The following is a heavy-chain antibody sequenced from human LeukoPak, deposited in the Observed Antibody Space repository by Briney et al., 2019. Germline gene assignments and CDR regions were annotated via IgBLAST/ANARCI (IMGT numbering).Heavy chain of an antibody. J-gene: IGHJ6*03. CDR1: GGSISSGSYY. Sequence: PSETLSLTCTVSGGSISSGSYYWSWIRQPAGKGLEWIGRVYTSGSTNYNPSLKSRVTISVDTSKNQFSLKLSSVTAADTAVYYCARETSQKGAHYMDVWGKGTTVTISS. D-gene: IGHD3-16*01. V-gene: IGHV4-61*02. CDR2: VYTSGST. CDR3: ARETSQKGAHYMDV.